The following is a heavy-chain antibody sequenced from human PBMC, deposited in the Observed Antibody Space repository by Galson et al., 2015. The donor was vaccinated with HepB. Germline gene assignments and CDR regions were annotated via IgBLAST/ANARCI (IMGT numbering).Heavy chain of an antibody. V-gene: IGHV3-23*01. CDR2: VSGSGSNT. CDR3: AKDPYISARLGFFDY. Sequence: SLRLSCAASGFTFSNYAMNWVRQAPGEGLVWVSAVSGSGSNTYYADSVKGRFTISRDNARNTVYLQMNSLRAEDTAIYYCAKDPYISARLGFFDYWGQGTLVTVSS. J-gene: IGHJ4*02. D-gene: IGHD6-19*01. CDR1: GFTFSNYA.